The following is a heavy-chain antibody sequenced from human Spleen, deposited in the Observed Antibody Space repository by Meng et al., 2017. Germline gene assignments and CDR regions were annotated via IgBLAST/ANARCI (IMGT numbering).Heavy chain of an antibody. Sequence: SLKISCAASGFTFDDYAMHWVRQAPGKGLEWVSGISWNSGSIGYADSVKGRFTISRDNAKNSLYLQMNSLRAEDMALYYCAKERLRDYYYYGMDVWGQGTTVTVSS. V-gene: IGHV3-9*03. J-gene: IGHJ6*02. CDR1: GFTFDDYA. CDR3: AKERLRDYYYYGMDV. D-gene: IGHD1-1*01. CDR2: ISWNSGSI.